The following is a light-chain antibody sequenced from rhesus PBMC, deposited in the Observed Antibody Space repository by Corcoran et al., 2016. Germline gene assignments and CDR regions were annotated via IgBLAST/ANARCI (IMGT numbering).Light chain of an antibody. J-gene: IGKJ1*01. V-gene: IGKV1-22*01. Sequence: DIQMTQSPSSLSASVGDTVTITCRASQSISSWLAWYQQKPGKAPNLLISKTSTLESGVPSRFSGCGSIRDFTLICTNLQPEDFATYYCLQYGSGPRTFGQGTKVTIK. CDR3: LQYGSGPRT. CDR2: KTS. CDR1: QSISSW.